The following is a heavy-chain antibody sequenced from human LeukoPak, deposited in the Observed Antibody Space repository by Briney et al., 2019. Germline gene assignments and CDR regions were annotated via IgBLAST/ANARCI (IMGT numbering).Heavy chain of an antibody. CDR3: ASLAVATPDKVDY. CDR1: GFTFSDYY. V-gene: IGHV3-11*01. CDR2: ITTGGSTI. J-gene: IGHJ4*02. Sequence: PGGSLRLPCAASGFTFSDYYMSWIRQAPGKGLEWVSYITTGGSTIYYADSVKGRFTISRDNAKNSLYLQMNRLRAEDTAVYYCASLAVATPDKVDYWGQGTLVTVSS. D-gene: IGHD6-19*01.